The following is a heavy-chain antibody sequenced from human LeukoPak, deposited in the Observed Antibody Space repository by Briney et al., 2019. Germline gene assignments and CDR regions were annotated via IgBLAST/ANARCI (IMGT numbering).Heavy chain of an antibody. CDR3: ARGGRITIFGVERDY. V-gene: IGHV3-48*01. CDR2: ISSSSTI. Sequence: PGGSLRLSCEASGFTFRTYWMSWARQAPGKGLEWVSYISSSSTIYYADSVKGRFTISRDNSKNTLYLQMNSLRAEDTAVYYCARGGRITIFGVERDYWGQGTLVTVSS. J-gene: IGHJ4*02. D-gene: IGHD3-3*01. CDR1: GFTFRTYW.